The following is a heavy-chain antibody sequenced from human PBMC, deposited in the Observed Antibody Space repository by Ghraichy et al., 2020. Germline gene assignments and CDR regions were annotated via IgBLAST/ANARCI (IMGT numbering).Heavy chain of an antibody. J-gene: IGHJ6*03. Sequence: LSLTCAASGFTFSSYSMNWVRQAPGKGLEWVSYISSSSSTIYYADSVKGRFTISRDNAKNSLYLQMNSLRDEDTAVYYCARDSSSWFGGLYYYYYMDVWGKGTTVTVSS. V-gene: IGHV3-48*02. CDR1: GFTFSSYS. CDR3: ARDSSSWFGGLYYYYYMDV. CDR2: ISSSSSTI. D-gene: IGHD6-13*01.